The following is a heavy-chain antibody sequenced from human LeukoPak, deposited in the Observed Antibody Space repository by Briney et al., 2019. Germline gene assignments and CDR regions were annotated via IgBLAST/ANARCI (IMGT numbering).Heavy chain of an antibody. CDR3: ARDRDYYDSSGYPKGSFDY. V-gene: IGHV1-69*13. CDR1: GGTFSSYA. CDR2: IIPVFGTS. Sequence: GASVKVSCKASGGTFSSYAISWVRQAPGQGLEWMGGIIPVFGTSNYAQKFQGRVTITADESTRTAYMELSSLRSEDTAVYYCARDRDYYDSSGYPKGSFDYWGQGTLVTVSS. D-gene: IGHD3-22*01. J-gene: IGHJ4*02.